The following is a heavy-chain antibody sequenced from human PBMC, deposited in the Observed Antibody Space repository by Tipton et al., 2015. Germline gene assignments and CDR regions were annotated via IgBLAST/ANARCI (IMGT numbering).Heavy chain of an antibody. CDR2: ISTTTSYI. J-gene: IGHJ5*02. D-gene: IGHD6-19*01. CDR1: GFIFGNYG. Sequence: SLRLSCAASGFIFGNYGMNWVRQAPGKGLEWVSYISTTTSYIYYADSVKGRFTISRDNAKNSLYLQMNSLRDEDTAVYYCARDPRIAVAYPSWFDPWGQGTLVTVSS. CDR3: ARDPRIAVAYPSWFDP. V-gene: IGHV3-21*05.